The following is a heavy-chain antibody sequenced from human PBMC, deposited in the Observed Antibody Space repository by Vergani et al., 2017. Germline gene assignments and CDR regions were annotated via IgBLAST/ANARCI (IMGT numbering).Heavy chain of an antibody. CDR1: GGSISSGSYY. CDR3: ARYSGGRGIDY. Sequence: QVQLQESGPGLVKPSQTLSLTCTVSGGSISSGSYYWSWIRQPAGKGLEWIGRIYTSGSTNYNPPLKSRVTISVDTSKNQFSLKLSSVTAADTAVYYCARYSGGRGIDYWGQGTLVTVSS. J-gene: IGHJ4*02. V-gene: IGHV4-61*02. CDR2: IYTSGST. D-gene: IGHD1-26*01.